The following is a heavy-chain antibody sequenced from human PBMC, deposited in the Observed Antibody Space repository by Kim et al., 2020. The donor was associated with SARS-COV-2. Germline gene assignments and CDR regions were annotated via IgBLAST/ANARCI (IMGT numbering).Heavy chain of an antibody. CDR1: GFTFSSYW. CDR3: ARDILTGYYSSWFDP. D-gene: IGHD3-9*01. V-gene: IGHV3-74*01. Sequence: GGSLRLSCAASGFTFSSYWMHWVRQAPGKGLVWVSRINSDGSSTSYADSVKGRFTISRDNAKNTLYLQMNSLRAEDTAVYYCARDILTGYYSSWFDPWGQGTLVTVSS. CDR2: INSDGSST. J-gene: IGHJ5*02.